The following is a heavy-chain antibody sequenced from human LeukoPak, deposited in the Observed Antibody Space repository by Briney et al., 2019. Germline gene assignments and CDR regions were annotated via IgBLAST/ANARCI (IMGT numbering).Heavy chain of an antibody. D-gene: IGHD4-23*01. CDR2: IYYSGST. Sequence: SETLSLTCTVSGGSISSYYWSWIRQPPGKGLEWIGYIYYSGSTNYNPSLKSRVTISVDTSKNQFSLKLSSVTAADTAVYYCARGSPVRPDGGVGFFDYWGQGTLVTVSS. CDR3: ARGSPVRPDGGVGFFDY. J-gene: IGHJ4*02. CDR1: GGSISSYY. V-gene: IGHV4-59*01.